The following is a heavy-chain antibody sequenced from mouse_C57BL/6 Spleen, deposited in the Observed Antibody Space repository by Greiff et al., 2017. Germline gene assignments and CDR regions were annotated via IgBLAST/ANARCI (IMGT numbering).Heavy chain of an antibody. CDR3: ARRGYYVSYYFDY. CDR1: GFNIKDYY. D-gene: IGHD2-3*01. CDR2: IDPEDGET. J-gene: IGHJ2*01. V-gene: IGHV14-2*01. Sequence: VQLQQSGAELVKPGASVKLSCTASGFNIKDYYMHWVKQRTEQGLEWIGRIDPEDGETKYDPKFQGKATITADTSSNTAYLQISSLTSEDTAVYYWARRGYYVSYYFDYWGQGTTLTVSS.